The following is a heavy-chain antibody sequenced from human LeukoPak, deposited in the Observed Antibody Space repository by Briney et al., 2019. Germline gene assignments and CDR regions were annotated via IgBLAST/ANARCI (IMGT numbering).Heavy chain of an antibody. CDR1: GFTFSDYY. D-gene: IGHD3-3*01. CDR2: IYSGGST. CDR3: ARDLYYDSWSWSGWFYP. V-gene: IGHV3-66*01. Sequence: QPGRSLRLSCSASGFTFSDYYMSWVRQAPGKGLEWVSGIYSGGSTYYADSVKGRFTISRDNSKNTLYLQMNSLRAEDTAMYYCARDLYYDSWSWSGWFYPWGQGTLVTVSS. J-gene: IGHJ5*02.